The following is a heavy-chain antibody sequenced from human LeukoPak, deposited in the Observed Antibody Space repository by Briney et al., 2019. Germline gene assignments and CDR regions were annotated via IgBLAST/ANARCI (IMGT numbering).Heavy chain of an antibody. J-gene: IGHJ4*02. CDR3: ANSGSYSQFDY. Sequence: GASVKVSCKPSGYTFTSYFMHWVRQAPGHGLEWMGIINPSGGSTTYAQKFQGRVTMTRDTSTSTVYMELSSLTSEDTAVYYCANSGSYSQFDYWGQGTLVTVSS. V-gene: IGHV1-46*01. D-gene: IGHD3-10*01. CDR1: GYTFTSYF. CDR2: INPSGGST.